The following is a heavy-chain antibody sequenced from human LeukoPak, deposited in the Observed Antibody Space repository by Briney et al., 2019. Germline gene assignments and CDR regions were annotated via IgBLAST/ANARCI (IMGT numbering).Heavy chain of an antibody. CDR2: VTGSDDTT. CDR1: GFTFSSYS. V-gene: IGHV3-23*01. Sequence: PGGSLRLSCAASGFTFSSYSMNWVRQAPGKGLEWDSTVTGSDDTTYYTDSVKGRFTISRDHSKNMLHLQMNGLRVEDTAIYYCAKGPQLYSGYHPAYWGQGTLVTVSS. D-gene: IGHD5-12*01. CDR3: AKGPQLYSGYHPAY. J-gene: IGHJ4*02.